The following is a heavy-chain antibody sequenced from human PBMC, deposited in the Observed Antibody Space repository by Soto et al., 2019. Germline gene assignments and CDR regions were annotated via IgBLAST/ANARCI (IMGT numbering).Heavy chain of an antibody. J-gene: IGHJ4*02. V-gene: IGHV3-48*01. D-gene: IGHD2-21*02. CDR1: GFTFSSYC. Sequence: PGGSLRLSCAASGFTFSSYCMNWVRQAPGKGLEWVSYISYSGSTIYYADSVRGRFTISRDNAKNSLYLQMNSLRAEDTAVYYCARDPVAYCGGDCRTFDYWGQGTLVTVSS. CDR3: ARDPVAYCGGDCRTFDY. CDR2: ISYSGSTI.